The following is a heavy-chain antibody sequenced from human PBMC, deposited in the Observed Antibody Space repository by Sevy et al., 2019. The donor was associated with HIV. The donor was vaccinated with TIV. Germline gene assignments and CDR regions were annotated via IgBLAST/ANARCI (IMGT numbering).Heavy chain of an antibody. CDR1: GYIFSDYN. CDR2: INPNSGVT. V-gene: IGHV1-2*06. Sequence: ASVKVSCKTTGYIFSDYNMHWVRQAPGQGLEWMALINPNSGVTIYAHNFRGRVSVTRDTSMSTAYMELSGLTSDDTAVYYCVREDINLPSTVLSFVIWGQGTMVSASS. J-gene: IGHJ3*02. D-gene: IGHD3-3*01. CDR3: VREDINLPSTVLSFVI.